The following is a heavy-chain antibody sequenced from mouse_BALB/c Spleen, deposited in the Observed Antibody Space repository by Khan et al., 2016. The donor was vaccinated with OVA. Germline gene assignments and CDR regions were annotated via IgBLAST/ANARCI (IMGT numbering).Heavy chain of an antibody. D-gene: IGHD2-4*01. V-gene: IGHV1S56*01. CDR2: IYPGDDST. Sequence: QVQLKQAGPELVKPGALVKISCKASGYTFTSYDINWVMQRPGQGLDWIGWIYPGDDSTKYNEKFKDNATLTADKSSSTAYIQLSSLTSDNSAVYFCAREGLRGVAMDYWGQGTSVTVSS. CDR3: AREGLRGVAMDY. CDR1: GYTFTSYD. J-gene: IGHJ4*01.